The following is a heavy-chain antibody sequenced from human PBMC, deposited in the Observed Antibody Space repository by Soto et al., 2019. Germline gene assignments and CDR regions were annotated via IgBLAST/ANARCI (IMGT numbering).Heavy chain of an antibody. J-gene: IGHJ4*02. CDR2: ISYDGSNK. CDR3: AKDRGKIYFDY. V-gene: IGHV3-30*18. CDR1: GFSFSNSG. Sequence: GGSLRLSCATSGFSFSNSGMHWVRQAPGKGLEWVAFISYDGSNKYYADSVKGRFTISRDNSKNTLYLQMNSLRAENTAVYYCAKDRGKIYFDYWGQGTLVTLST.